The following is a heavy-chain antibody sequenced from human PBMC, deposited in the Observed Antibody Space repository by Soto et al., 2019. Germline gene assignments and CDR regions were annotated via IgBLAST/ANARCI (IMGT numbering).Heavy chain of an antibody. Sequence: ASVKVSCKASGYTFTGYYMHWVRQAPGQGLEWMGWINPNSGGTNYAQKFQGWVTMTRDTSISTAYMELSRLRSDDRAVYYCARDQAPPCSGGSCARYYYYYYGMDVCGQGTTVTVSS. V-gene: IGHV1-2*04. J-gene: IGHJ6*02. CDR2: INPNSGGT. D-gene: IGHD2-15*01. CDR3: ARDQAPPCSGGSCARYYYYYYGMDV. CDR1: GYTFTGYY.